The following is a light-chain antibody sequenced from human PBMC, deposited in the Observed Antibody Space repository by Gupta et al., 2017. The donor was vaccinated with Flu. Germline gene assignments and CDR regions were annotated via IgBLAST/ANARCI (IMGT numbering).Light chain of an antibody. CDR3: QQYGDSPPTT. J-gene: IGKJ1*01. CDR2: NAS. CDR1: QSITRNF. Sequence: IVLTQSPGTLSLSPGERATLFCRASQSITRNFLAWYQQKPGQAPRLLIHNASSRATGIPDRFSGSGSGTDFTLTISGLEPEDFAVYYCQQYGDSPPTTFGQGTKVEIK. V-gene: IGKV3-20*01.